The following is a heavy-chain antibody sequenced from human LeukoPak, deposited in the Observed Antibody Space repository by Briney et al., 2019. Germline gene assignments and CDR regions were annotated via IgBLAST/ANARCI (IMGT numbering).Heavy chain of an antibody. V-gene: IGHV3-23*01. Sequence: GGSLRPSWAASGFTFSSYAMSWVRQAPGKGLEWVSAISGSGGSTYYADSVKGRFPISRDNSKNTLYLQMNSLRAEDTAVYYCLFLFDWLPIWGQGTLVTVSS. CDR1: GFTFSSYA. CDR2: ISGSGGST. CDR3: LFLFDWLPI. D-gene: IGHD3-9*01. J-gene: IGHJ4*02.